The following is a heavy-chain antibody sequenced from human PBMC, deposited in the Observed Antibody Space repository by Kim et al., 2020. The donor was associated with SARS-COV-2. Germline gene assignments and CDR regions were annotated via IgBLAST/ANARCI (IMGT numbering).Heavy chain of an antibody. J-gene: IGHJ4*02. CDR3: ARGTVGAPG. V-gene: IGHV3-74*01. D-gene: IGHD1-26*01. Sequence: TSADTVTGRFTISRDNAKNTLYLKMNSLRAEDTAVYYCARGTVGAPGWGQGTLVTVSS.